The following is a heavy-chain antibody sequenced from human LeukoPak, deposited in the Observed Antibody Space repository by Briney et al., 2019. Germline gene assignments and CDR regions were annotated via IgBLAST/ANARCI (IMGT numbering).Heavy chain of an antibody. CDR3: ASRYCSGGSCYPTRFDY. D-gene: IGHD2-15*01. CDR1: GGSISSSSYY. Sequence: PSETLSLTCTVSGGSISSSSYYSGWIRQPPGTGLEWIGSIYYSGSTYYNPSLKSRVTISVDTSKNQFSLKLSSVPAADTAVYYCASRYCSGGSCYPTRFDYWGQGTLVTVSS. J-gene: IGHJ4*02. CDR2: IYYSGST. V-gene: IGHV4-39*07.